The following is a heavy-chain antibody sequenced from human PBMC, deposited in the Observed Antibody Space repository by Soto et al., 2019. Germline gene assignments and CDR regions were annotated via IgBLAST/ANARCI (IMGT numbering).Heavy chain of an antibody. CDR1: GGSISSGGYY. D-gene: IGHD4-17*01. J-gene: IGHJ4*02. CDR3: AGDRPVDFGDYGGGGFFDY. Sequence: QVQLQESGPGLVKPSQTLSLTCTVSGGSISSGGYYWSWIRQHPGKGLEWIGYIYYSGSTYYNPSLKSRVTISVDTSKNQFPRKLGFVTAADTAVYYWAGDRPVDFGDYGGGGFFDYWGQGTLVTVSS. CDR2: IYYSGST. V-gene: IGHV4-31*03.